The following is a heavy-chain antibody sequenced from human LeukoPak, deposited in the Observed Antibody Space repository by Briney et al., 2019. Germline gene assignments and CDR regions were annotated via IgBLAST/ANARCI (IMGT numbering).Heavy chain of an antibody. CDR3: AREWNYDILTGQYYYYYYMDV. CDR1: GGSISSYY. V-gene: IGHV4-4*07. Sequence: PSETLSLTCTVSGGSISSYYWSWIRQPAGKGLEWIGRIYTSGSTNYNPSLKSRVTMSVDTSKNQFSLKLSSVTAADTAVHYCAREWNYDILTGQYYYYYYMDVWGKGTTVTISS. D-gene: IGHD3-9*01. J-gene: IGHJ6*03. CDR2: IYTSGST.